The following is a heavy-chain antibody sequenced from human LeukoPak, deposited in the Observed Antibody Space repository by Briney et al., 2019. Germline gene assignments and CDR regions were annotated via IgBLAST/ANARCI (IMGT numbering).Heavy chain of an antibody. CDR1: ENTFPGNN. J-gene: IGHJ4*02. V-gene: IGHV1-2*02. Sequence: ASVKVSCKAFENTFPGNNMHWVRQAPGQGLEWMGWINPNSGGTNYAQKFQGRVTMTRDTSISTAYMELSRLRSDDTAVYYCARSGYDPDYWGQGTLVTVSS. CDR3: ARSGYDPDY. CDR2: INPNSGGT. D-gene: IGHD5-12*01.